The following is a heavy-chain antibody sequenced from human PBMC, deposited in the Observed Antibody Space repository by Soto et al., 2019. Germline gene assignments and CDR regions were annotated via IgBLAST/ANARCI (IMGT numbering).Heavy chain of an antibody. CDR3: AKAKGRSKFYYYGLDV. CDR1: GFTFGSYG. CDR2: ITAATGTT. D-gene: IGHD1-26*01. Sequence: PGGSLRLSCAASGFTFGSYGMTWVRQAPGKGLECVSAITAATGTTYYADSVKGRFTISRDQSSNTLYLQMNSLRGDDSAVYYCAKAKGRSKFYYYGLDVWGQGTTVTVSS. J-gene: IGHJ6*02. V-gene: IGHV3-23*01.